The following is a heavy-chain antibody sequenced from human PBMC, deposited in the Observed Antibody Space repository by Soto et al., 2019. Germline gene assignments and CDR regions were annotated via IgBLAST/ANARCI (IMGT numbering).Heavy chain of an antibody. CDR1: RDSINRSNW. Sequence: SENVSLSCAVSRDSINRSNWWSWVRQYTGKGLEWIGEIYHSGSTNYNPSLKSRVTISVDKSKNQFSLKLSSVTAADTAVYYCARDTWFSYGQAKYYYYGMEVWGRGTMV. V-gene: IGHV4-4*02. D-gene: IGHD5-18*01. CDR3: ARDTWFSYGQAKYYYYGMEV. CDR2: IYHSGST. J-gene: IGHJ6*02.